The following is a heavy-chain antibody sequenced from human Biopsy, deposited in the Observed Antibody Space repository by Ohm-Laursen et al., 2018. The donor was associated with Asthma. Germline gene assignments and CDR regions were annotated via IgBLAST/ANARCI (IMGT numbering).Heavy chain of an antibody. CDR3: AKESGSNYAFDI. CDR1: GFTFDDYA. CDR2: VSWNSVSI. Sequence: LSLTCAASGFTFDDYAMHWVRQAPGKGLEWVSGVSWNSVSIGYADSVKGRFTISRDNSKNTLYLQMNSLRAEDTAVYYCAKESGSNYAFDIWGQGTLVTVSS. J-gene: IGHJ4*02. V-gene: IGHV3-9*01. D-gene: IGHD3-16*01.